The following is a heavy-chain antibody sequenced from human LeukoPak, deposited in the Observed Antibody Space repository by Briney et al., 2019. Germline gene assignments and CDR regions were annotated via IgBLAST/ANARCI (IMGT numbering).Heavy chain of an antibody. CDR2: ISPGGGTT. J-gene: IGHJ6*02. CDR1: GFAFGSEA. V-gene: IGHV3-23*01. CDR3: ARPPGPSEHYGMDV. Sequence: GGSLRLSCAVSGFAFGSEAMSWVRQSPARGLEWVASISPGGGTTYYADYVKGRFTISRDNSKNSLFVQMNSLRAEDTAVYFCARPPGPSEHYGMDVWGQGTTVTVSS.